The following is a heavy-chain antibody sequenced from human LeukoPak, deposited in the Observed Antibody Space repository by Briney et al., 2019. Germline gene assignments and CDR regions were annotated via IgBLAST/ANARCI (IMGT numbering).Heavy chain of an antibody. V-gene: IGHV1-69*04. CDR3: ARPGQDIVVVVAEYDAFDI. CDR2: IIPILGIA. Sequence: SVKVSCKASGGTFSSYAISWVRQAPGQGLEWMGRIIPILGIANYAQKFQGRVTITADKSTSTAYMELSSLRSEDTAVYYCARPGQDIVVVVAEYDAFDIWGQGTMVTVSS. CDR1: GGTFSSYA. J-gene: IGHJ3*02. D-gene: IGHD2-15*01.